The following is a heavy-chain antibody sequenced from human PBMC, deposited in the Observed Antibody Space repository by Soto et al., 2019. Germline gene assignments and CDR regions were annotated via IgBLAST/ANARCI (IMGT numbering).Heavy chain of an antibody. CDR1: GGCISSYY. CDR2: IYFSGTT. CDR3: ARLRGYYDSSGYYYWGYYYYGMDV. Sequence: SETLSLTCTVSGGCISSYYWSWIRQPPGKGLEWIGYIYFSGTTNYNPSLKSRVTISVDTSKNQFSLKLSSVTAADTAVYYCARLRGYYDSSGYYYWGYYYYGMDVWGQGTTVTVSS. V-gene: IGHV4-59*08. J-gene: IGHJ6*02. D-gene: IGHD3-22*01.